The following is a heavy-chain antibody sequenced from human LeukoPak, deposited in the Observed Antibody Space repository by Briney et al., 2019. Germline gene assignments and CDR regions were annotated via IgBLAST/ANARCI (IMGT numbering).Heavy chain of an antibody. CDR2: IYSSGST. CDR3: AREHSSSWYHRGVFDI. Sequence: SETLSLTCTVSGGSISSYYWSWLRQPPGKGLEWIGYIYSSGSTNYNPSLKSRVTISGDTSKNQFSLKLSSVTAADTAVYYCAREHSSSWYHRGVFDIWGQGTMVTVSS. V-gene: IGHV4-59*01. CDR1: GGSISSYY. J-gene: IGHJ3*02. D-gene: IGHD6-13*01.